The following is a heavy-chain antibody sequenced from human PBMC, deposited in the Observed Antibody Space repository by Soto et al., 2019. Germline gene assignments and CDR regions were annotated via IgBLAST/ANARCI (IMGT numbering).Heavy chain of an antibody. D-gene: IGHD3-16*01. Sequence: SVKVSCKAAGGTFSSYAISWVRQAPGQGLEWMGGIIPIFGTANYAQKFQGRVTIIADESTSTAYMELSSLRSEDTAVYYCARVPPGGSNHIAEYYYGMDVWGQGTTVTVSS. CDR2: IIPIFGTA. V-gene: IGHV1-69*13. CDR3: ARVPPGGSNHIAEYYYGMDV. J-gene: IGHJ6*02. CDR1: GGTFSSYA.